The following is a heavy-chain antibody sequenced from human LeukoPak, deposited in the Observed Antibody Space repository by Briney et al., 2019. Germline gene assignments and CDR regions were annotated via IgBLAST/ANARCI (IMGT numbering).Heavy chain of an antibody. Sequence: PSETLSLTCTVSGGSISSYYWSWIRQPPGKGLEWIGYIYYSGSTNYNPSLKSRVTISVDTSKNQFSLKLSSVTAADTAVYYCARPGAREQLAPFDYWGQGTPVTVSS. J-gene: IGHJ4*02. CDR1: GGSISSYY. CDR2: IYYSGST. CDR3: ARPGAREQLAPFDY. V-gene: IGHV4-59*01. D-gene: IGHD6-6*01.